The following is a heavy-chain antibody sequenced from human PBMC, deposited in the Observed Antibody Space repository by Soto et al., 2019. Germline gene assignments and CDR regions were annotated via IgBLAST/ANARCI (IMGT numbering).Heavy chain of an antibody. Sequence: SETLSLTCTVSGGSISSSSYYWGWIRQPPGKGLEWIGSIYYSGSTYYNPSLKSRVTISVDTSKNQFSLKLSSVTAADTAVYYCARPTLGYCSGGSCYSYDYWGQGTLVTVSS. J-gene: IGHJ4*02. CDR2: IYYSGST. CDR1: GGSISSSSYY. CDR3: ARPTLGYCSGGSCYSYDY. D-gene: IGHD2-15*01. V-gene: IGHV4-39*01.